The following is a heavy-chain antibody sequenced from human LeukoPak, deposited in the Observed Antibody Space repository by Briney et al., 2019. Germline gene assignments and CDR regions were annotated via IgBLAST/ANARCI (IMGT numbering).Heavy chain of an antibody. V-gene: IGHV4-4*07. D-gene: IGHD6-13*01. CDR1: GDSFINYY. CDR3: AREAQPYSSRWRAAFDF. J-gene: IGHJ3*01. CDR2: IYTSGGV. Sequence: SDTLSLTCSVSGDSFINYYWSWIRQPAGKGLEWIGRIYTSGGVNYNPSLKSRVTMSVDTSRAQFSLKLTSVTAADTAVYYCAREAQPYSSRWRAAFDFWGHGTMVTVSS.